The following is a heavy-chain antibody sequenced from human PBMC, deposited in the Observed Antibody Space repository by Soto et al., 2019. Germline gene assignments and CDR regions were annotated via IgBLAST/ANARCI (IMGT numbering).Heavy chain of an antibody. CDR1: GFTFGGDW. D-gene: IGHD4-4*01. Sequence: LRLSCVASGFTFGGDWMSWVRQAPGKGLGWVANIKQDGSAKQYLDSVRGRFTISGDNSKNSVYLQMNSLTAEDTAVYYCARSRDGYSFYFNNGMDGWGQGTTVTVSS. CDR2: IKQDGSAK. J-gene: IGHJ6*02. V-gene: IGHV3-7*03. CDR3: ARSRDGYSFYFNNGMDG.